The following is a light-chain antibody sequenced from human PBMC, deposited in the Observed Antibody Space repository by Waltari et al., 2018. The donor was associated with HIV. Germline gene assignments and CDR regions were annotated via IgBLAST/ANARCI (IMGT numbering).Light chain of an antibody. CDR2: KTS. Sequence: DIQMTQSPSTLSASIGDRVSITCRASHNVGTWLAWYQQKPGKAPSLLISKTSNLESGVPTNFSGSGSGTYFTLTISALRPDDFASYFCQQYSSFPITFGQGTKL. V-gene: IGKV1-5*03. CDR3: QQYSSFPIT. J-gene: IGKJ2*01. CDR1: HNVGTW.